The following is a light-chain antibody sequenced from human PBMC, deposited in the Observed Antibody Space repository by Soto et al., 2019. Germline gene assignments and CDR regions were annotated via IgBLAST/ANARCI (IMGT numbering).Light chain of an antibody. J-gene: IGLJ1*01. CDR3: SSYTTSITV. Sequence: QSVLTQPASVSGSPGQSITISCTGTSSDVGGYNYVSWYQQHPGKAPKLVIYEVSNRPSGVSNRFSGSKSGNTASLTISGLQAEDEADYHCSSYTTSITVFGTGTKVT. CDR1: SSDVGGYNY. V-gene: IGLV2-14*01. CDR2: EVS.